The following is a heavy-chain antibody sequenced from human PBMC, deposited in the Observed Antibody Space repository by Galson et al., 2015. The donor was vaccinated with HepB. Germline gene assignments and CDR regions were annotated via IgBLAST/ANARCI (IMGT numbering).Heavy chain of an antibody. CDR2: ITPSGDKT. Sequence: SLRLSCAASGFTFRNYAMSGGRKGKGKGTEWGSAITPSGDKTHPADSVKGRFTSSRDNSQNTLVLQKTGLTADDTAIYYCARVHPEYTSGWYRQALYYFDSWGQGTLVAVSS. J-gene: IGHJ4*02. CDR1: GFTFRNYA. D-gene: IGHD6-19*01. V-gene: IGHV3-23*01. CDR3: ARVHPEYTSGWYRQALYYFDS.